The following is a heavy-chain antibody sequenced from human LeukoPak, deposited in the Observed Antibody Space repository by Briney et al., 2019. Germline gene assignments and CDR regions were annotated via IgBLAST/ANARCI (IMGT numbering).Heavy chain of an antibody. J-gene: IGHJ4*02. D-gene: IGHD5-12*01. CDR1: GFTFSSYA. CDR2: ISGSGGST. V-gene: IGHV3-23*01. Sequence: PGGSLRLSCAASGFTFSSYAMSWVRQAPGKGLEWVSAISGSGGSTYYADSVKGRFTISRDNSKNTLYLQLNSLRAEDTAVYYCAKDVQSGYSGYDYLYWGQGTLVTVSS. CDR3: AKDVQSGYSGYDYLY.